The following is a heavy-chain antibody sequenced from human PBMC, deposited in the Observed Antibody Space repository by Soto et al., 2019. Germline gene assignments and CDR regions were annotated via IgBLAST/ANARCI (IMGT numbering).Heavy chain of an antibody. CDR3: ARDHDDSSGYHYGWFDP. CDR2: INPSGGST. Sequence: ASVKVSCKASGYTFTSYYMHWVRQAPGQGLEWMGIINPSGGSTSYAQKFQGRVTMTRDTSTSTVYMELSSLRSEDTAVYYCARDHDDSSGYHYGWFDPWGQGTLVTVSS. J-gene: IGHJ5*02. V-gene: IGHV1-46*01. D-gene: IGHD3-22*01. CDR1: GYTFTSYY.